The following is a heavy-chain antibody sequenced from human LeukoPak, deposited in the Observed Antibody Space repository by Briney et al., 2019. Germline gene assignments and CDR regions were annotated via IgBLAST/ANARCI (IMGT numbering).Heavy chain of an antibody. CDR3: AKYCPKVEPPDYMDV. CDR2: INSDGSST. Sequence: GGSLRLSCAASGFTFSSYWMHWVRQAPGKGLVWVSRINSDGSSTSYADSVKGRFTISRDNAKNTLYLQMNSLRVEDTAVYYCAKYCPKVEPPDYMDVWGKGTTVTVS. CDR1: GFTFSSYW. V-gene: IGHV3-74*01. D-gene: IGHD1-26*01. J-gene: IGHJ6*03.